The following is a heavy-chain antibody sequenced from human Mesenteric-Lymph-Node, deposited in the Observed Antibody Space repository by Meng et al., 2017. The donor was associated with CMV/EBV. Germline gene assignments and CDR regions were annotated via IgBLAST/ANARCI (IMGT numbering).Heavy chain of an antibody. V-gene: IGHV4-39*07. CDR3: ARDGDYYDSSGYNPFDY. CDR1: GGSISSSSYY. J-gene: IGHJ4*02. CDR2: IYYSGST. Sequence: QLQLQESGPGLVKPSETLSLTCTVSGGSISSSSYYWGWIRQPPGKGLEWIGSIYYSGSTYYNPSLKSRVTISVDTSKNQFSLKLSSATAADTAVYYCARDGDYYDSSGYNPFDYWGQGTLVTVSS. D-gene: IGHD3-22*01.